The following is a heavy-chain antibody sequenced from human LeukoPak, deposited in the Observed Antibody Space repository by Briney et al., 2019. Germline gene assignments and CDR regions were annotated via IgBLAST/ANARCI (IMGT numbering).Heavy chain of an antibody. CDR3: ARGHYGSVF. CDR1: GGTFSSQT. D-gene: IGHD3-10*01. V-gene: IGHV1-69*05. J-gene: IGHJ4*02. CDR2: IIPVFGVA. Sequence: GASVKVSCKASGGTFSSQTINWVRQAPAGGREWMGRIIPVFGVADYAQKFQGRVTITTDEPTSTGYMELSRLTFGDTAVYYCARGHYGSVFWAQGTLVIVSS.